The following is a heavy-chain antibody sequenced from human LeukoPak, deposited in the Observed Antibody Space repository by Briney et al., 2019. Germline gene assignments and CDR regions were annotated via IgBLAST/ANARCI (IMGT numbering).Heavy chain of an antibody. CDR3: ARLPRGGSSWYAIPRGYYYMDV. V-gene: IGHV4-39*07. CDR1: GGSISSSVYY. CDR2: IYFSGST. D-gene: IGHD6-13*01. Sequence: SETLSLTCTVSGGSISSSVYYWGWIRQPPGKGLEWIGNIYFSGSTNYSPSLKSRITISLDTSKNQFSLKLSSVTAADTAVYYCARLPRGGSSWYAIPRGYYYMDVWGKGTTVTVSS. J-gene: IGHJ6*03.